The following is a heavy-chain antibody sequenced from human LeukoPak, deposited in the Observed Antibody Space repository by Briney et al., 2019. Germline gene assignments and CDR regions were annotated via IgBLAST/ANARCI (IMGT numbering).Heavy chain of an antibody. J-gene: IGHJ4*02. D-gene: IGHD6-19*01. Sequence: PGGSLRLSCAASGFTFSSYAMSWVRQAPGKGLEWVSAISGSGGSTYYADSVKGRFTISRDNSKNTLYLQMSSLRAEDTAVFYCAKGPGVAVAGPAHWGQGTMVTVSS. CDR2: ISGSGGST. CDR3: AKGPGVAVAGPAH. CDR1: GFTFSSYA. V-gene: IGHV3-23*01.